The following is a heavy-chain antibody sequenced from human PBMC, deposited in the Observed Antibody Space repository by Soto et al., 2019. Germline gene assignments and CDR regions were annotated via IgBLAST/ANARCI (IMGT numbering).Heavy chain of an antibody. CDR2: IYYSGST. V-gene: IGHV4-59*01. CDR1: GGSISSYY. D-gene: IGHD2-2*01. CDR3: AREYMPYYADPMSHPRNWFDP. J-gene: IGHJ5*02. Sequence: PSETLSLTCTVSGGSISSYYWSWIRQPPGKGLEWIGYIYYSGSTNYNPSLKSRVTISVDTSKNQFSLKLSSVTAADTAVYYRAREYMPYYADPMSHPRNWFDPWGQGTLVTVS.